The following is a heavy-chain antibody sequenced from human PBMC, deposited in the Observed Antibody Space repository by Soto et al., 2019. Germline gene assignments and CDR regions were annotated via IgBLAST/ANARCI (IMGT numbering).Heavy chain of an antibody. CDR1: GGSISSSSYY. D-gene: IGHD6-6*01. J-gene: IGHJ6*03. CDR2: IYYRGST. V-gene: IGHV4-39*02. CDR3: AGECEDYSTSSLRYYYYYMDV. Sequence: QLQLQESGPGLVKPSETLSLTCTVSGGSISSSSYYWGWIRQPPWKGLESSGSIYYRGSTYYNPSLPSRLAISVDTSKNQFSLKLSSVTAADTAVYYCAGECEDYSTSSLRYYYYYMDVWGKGTTVTVSS.